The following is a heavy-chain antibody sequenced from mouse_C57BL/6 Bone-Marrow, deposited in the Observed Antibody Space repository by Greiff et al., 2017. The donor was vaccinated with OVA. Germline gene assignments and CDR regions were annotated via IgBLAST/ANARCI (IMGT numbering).Heavy chain of an antibody. V-gene: IGHV2-2*01. J-gene: IGHJ4*01. CDR2: IWSGGST. CDR3: ARNPEGY. CDR1: GFSLTSYG. Sequence: VQLQQSGPGLVQPSQSLSITCTVSGFSLTSYGVHWVRQSPGKGLEWLGVIWSGGSTDYNAAFISRLSISKDNSKSQVFFKMNSLQADDTAIYYCARNPEGYWGQGNSVTVSA.